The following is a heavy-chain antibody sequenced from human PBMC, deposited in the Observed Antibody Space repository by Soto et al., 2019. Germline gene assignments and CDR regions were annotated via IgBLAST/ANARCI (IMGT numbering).Heavy chain of an antibody. D-gene: IGHD1-1*01. Sequence: PSETLSLTCTVSGGSISNSSFFWGWIRQPPGKGLEWMGSIYYSGTTYNNPSLKSRITISVDTSENQLSLKLRSVTAADTAVYYCARDRITTHGAGKMYHFDYWGQGSPVTVSS. CDR2: IYYSGTT. V-gene: IGHV4-39*02. CDR3: ARDRITTHGAGKMYHFDY. J-gene: IGHJ4*02. CDR1: GGSISNSSFF.